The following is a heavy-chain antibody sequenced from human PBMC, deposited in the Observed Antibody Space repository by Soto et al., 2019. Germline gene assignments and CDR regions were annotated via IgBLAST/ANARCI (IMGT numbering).Heavy chain of an antibody. J-gene: IGHJ4*02. CDR3: ARDPQEYYFDY. Sequence: GGSLRLSCAASGFTFSTYGMHWVRQAPGKGLEWVALIWSDGTNKYYADSVKGRFTISRDNSKKTLYLQMNSLRAEDTAVYYCARDPQEYYFDYWGQGTLVTVSS. CDR2: IWSDGTNK. V-gene: IGHV3-33*01. CDR1: GFTFSTYG.